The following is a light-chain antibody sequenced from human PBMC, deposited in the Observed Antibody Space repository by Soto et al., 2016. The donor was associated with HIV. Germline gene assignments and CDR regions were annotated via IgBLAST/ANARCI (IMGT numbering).Light chain of an antibody. CDR3: QQSYSTFWT. V-gene: IGKV1-39*01. CDR1: QNIRSY. J-gene: IGKJ1*01. Sequence: DIQMTQSPSSLSASVGDRVTITCRASQNIRSYLNWYQHKPGKAPNLLIYAASSLQSGVPSRFSGSGSGTDFTLTISSLQPEDFASCYCQQSYSTFWTFGQGTKVEIK. CDR2: AAS.